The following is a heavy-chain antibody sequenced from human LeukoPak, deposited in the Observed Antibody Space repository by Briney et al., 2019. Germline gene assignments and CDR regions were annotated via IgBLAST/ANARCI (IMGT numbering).Heavy chain of an antibody. V-gene: IGHV4-39*07. Sequence: SETLSLTCTVSGGSISSSSYYWGWIRQPPGKGLEWIGSIYYSGSTYYNPSLKSRVTISVDTSKNQFSLKLSSVTAADTAVYYCARLAPAEVFEYWGQGTLVTVSS. J-gene: IGHJ4*02. D-gene: IGHD6-19*01. CDR2: IYYSGST. CDR3: ARLAPAEVFEY. CDR1: GGSISSSSYY.